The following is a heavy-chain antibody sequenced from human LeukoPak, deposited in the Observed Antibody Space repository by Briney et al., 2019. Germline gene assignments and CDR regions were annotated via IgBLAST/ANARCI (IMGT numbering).Heavy chain of an antibody. CDR1: GFTFSSYA. CDR2: ISGSGGST. V-gene: IGHV3-23*01. J-gene: IGHJ4*02. Sequence: DPGGSLRLSCAASGFTFSSYAMSWVRQAPGKGLEWVSAISGSGGSTYYADSVKGRFTISRDNSKNTPYLQMNSLRAEDTAVYYCAKDLRYYDFWSGYCPDYWGQGTLVTVSS. CDR3: AKDLRYYDFWSGYCPDY. D-gene: IGHD3-3*01.